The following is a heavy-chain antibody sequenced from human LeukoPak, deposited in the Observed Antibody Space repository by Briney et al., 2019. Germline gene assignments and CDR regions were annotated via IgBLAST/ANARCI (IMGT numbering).Heavy chain of an antibody. CDR1: GYTFTGYY. V-gene: IGHV1-2*02. Sequence: ASVKVSCKSSGYTFTGYYLHWVRQAPGQGLEWMGWINPDSGGTGYAQKFQGRVTMTRDTSITTASMELTRLRSDDTGVYYCASGPRIATRPLYYFDYWGQGTLVTVSS. CDR2: INPDSGGT. J-gene: IGHJ4*02. D-gene: IGHD6-6*01. CDR3: ASGPRIATRPLYYFDY.